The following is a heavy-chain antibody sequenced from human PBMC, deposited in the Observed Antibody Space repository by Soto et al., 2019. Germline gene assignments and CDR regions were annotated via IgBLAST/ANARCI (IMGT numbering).Heavy chain of an antibody. CDR2: IYHSGST. V-gene: IGHV4-30-2*01. CDR1: GGSISGGGYS. CDR3: ARVGCSSTSCYTNWFDP. Sequence: PSWTLSLTCAVSGGSISGGGYSWSWIRQPQVKGLEWIGYIYHSGSTYYNPSLKSLVTISVDRSKNQFSLKLSSVTAADTAVYYCARVGCSSTSCYTNWFDPWGQGTLVTVSS. J-gene: IGHJ5*02. D-gene: IGHD2-2*02.